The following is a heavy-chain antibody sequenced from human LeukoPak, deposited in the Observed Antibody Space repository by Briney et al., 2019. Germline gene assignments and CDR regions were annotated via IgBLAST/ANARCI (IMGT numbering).Heavy chain of an antibody. V-gene: IGHV4-59*01. CDR2: IYYSGST. CDR3: ARAYYDFWSGYENWFDP. D-gene: IGHD3-3*01. Sequence: PSETLPLTCTVSGGSISSYYWSWIRQPPGKGLEWIGYIYYSGSTNYNPSLKSRVTISVDTSKNQFSLKLSSVTAADTAVYYCARAYYDFWSGYENWFDPWGQGTLVTVSS. CDR1: GGSISSYY. J-gene: IGHJ5*02.